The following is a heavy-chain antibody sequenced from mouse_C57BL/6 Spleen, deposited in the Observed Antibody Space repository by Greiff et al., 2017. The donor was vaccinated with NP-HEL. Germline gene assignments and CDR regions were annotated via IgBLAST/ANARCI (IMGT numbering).Heavy chain of an antibody. CDR3: TRGYSLFDY. J-gene: IGHJ2*01. CDR1: GYTFTSYW. V-gene: IGHV1-69*01. D-gene: IGHD3-1*01. Sequence: QVQLQQPGAELVMPGASVKLSCKASGYTFTSYWMHWVKQRPGQGLEWIGEIDPSDSYTNYNQKFKGKSTLTVDKSSSTAYMQLSSLTSEDSAVYYCTRGYSLFDYWGQGTTLTVSS. CDR2: IDPSDSYT.